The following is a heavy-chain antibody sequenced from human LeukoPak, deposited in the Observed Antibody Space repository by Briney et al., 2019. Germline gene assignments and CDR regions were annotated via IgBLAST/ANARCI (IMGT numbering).Heavy chain of an antibody. CDR2: ISGSGGST. D-gene: IGHD1-7*01. Sequence: PGGSLRLSCAASGFTFSSHGMSWVRQAPGKGLEWVSAISGSGGSTYYADSVKGRFTMSRDNSKNTWYLQMNSMRAQDTAVYYCATVLVGTTCFEYWGQGTLVPVSS. V-gene: IGHV3-23*01. CDR1: GFTFSSHG. CDR3: ATVLVGTTCFEY. J-gene: IGHJ4*02.